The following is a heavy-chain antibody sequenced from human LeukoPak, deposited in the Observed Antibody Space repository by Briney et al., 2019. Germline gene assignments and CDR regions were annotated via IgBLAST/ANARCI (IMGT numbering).Heavy chain of an antibody. D-gene: IGHD6-19*01. CDR2: ISGSGATI. Sequence: GGSLRLSCAAAGFTFSSHEMNWVRQAPGKGLEWVSYISGSGATIYYADAVKGRFTISRDNAKNSLYLQMNSLRVEDTAVYYCARDLAVAGVYFDYWGQGTLVTVSS. V-gene: IGHV3-48*03. CDR1: GFTFSSHE. J-gene: IGHJ4*02. CDR3: ARDLAVAGVYFDY.